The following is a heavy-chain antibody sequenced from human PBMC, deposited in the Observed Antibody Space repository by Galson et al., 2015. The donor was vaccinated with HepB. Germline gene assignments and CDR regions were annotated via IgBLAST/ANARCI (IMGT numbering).Heavy chain of an antibody. Sequence: SLRLSCAASGFTFSSYGMHWVRQAPGKGLEWVAVIWYDGSNKYYADSVKGRFTISRDNSKNTLYLQMNSLRAEDTAVYYCARVVTVAGRWGWFDPGGQGTLVTVSS. V-gene: IGHV3-33*01. D-gene: IGHD6-19*01. CDR2: IWYDGSNK. CDR1: GFTFSSYG. J-gene: IGHJ5*02. CDR3: ARVVTVAGRWGWFDP.